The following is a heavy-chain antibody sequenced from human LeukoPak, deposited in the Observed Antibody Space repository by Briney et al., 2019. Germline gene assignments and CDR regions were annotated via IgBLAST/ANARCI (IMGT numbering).Heavy chain of an antibody. CDR3: ASNPPRTGDFNY. V-gene: IGHV1-8*01. D-gene: IGHD7-27*01. CDR1: GYTLTNYD. Sequence: ASVKVSCKTSGYTLTNYDINWVRQATGQGLAWMGWMSPNSGNTGYAQKFQGRVTMTRDTSINTAYMELSSLRSEDTAVYFCASNPPRTGDFNYWGQGALVTVSS. J-gene: IGHJ4*02. CDR2: MSPNSGNT.